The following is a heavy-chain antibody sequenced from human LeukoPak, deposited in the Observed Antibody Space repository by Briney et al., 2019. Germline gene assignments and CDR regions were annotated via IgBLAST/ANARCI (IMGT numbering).Heavy chain of an antibody. D-gene: IGHD3-22*01. CDR3: ARDVHYYDSSGYYFQYFQH. Sequence: SGTLSLTCTVSGGSISSYYWSWIRQPPGKGLEWIGYIYYSGSTNYNPSLKSRVTISVDTSKNQFSLKLSSVTAADTAVYYCARDVHYYDSSGYYFQYFQHWGQGTLVTVSS. J-gene: IGHJ1*01. CDR2: IYYSGST. CDR1: GGSISSYY. V-gene: IGHV4-59*01.